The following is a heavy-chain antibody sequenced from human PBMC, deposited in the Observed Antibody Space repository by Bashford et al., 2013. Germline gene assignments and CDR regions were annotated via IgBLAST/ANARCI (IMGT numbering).Heavy chain of an antibody. CDR1: GGTFSSYA. D-gene: IGHD6-13*01. CDR2: IIPIFGTA. Sequence: SVKVSCKASGGTFSSYAISWVRQAPGQGLEWMGGIIPIFGTANYAQRFQGRLTITADKSTNTAYMELNSLRSEDTALYYCARGHPFTSSWTKDYYYYYMDVWGKGTTVTVSS. CDR3: ARGHPFTSSWTKDYYYYYMDV. J-gene: IGHJ6*03. V-gene: IGHV1-69*06.